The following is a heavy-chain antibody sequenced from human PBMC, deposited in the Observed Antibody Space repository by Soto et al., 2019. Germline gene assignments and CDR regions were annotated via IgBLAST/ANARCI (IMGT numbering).Heavy chain of an antibody. V-gene: IGHV1-69*13. D-gene: IGHD3-3*01. Sequence: VASVKVSCKASGGTFSSYAISWVRQAPGQGLEWMGGIIPIFGTANYAQKFQGRVTITADESTSTAYMELSSLRSEDTAVYYCASEIYDFWRTNYYYYGMDVWGQGTTVTVSS. CDR3: ASEIYDFWRTNYYYYGMDV. CDR2: IIPIFGTA. CDR1: GGTFSSYA. J-gene: IGHJ6*02.